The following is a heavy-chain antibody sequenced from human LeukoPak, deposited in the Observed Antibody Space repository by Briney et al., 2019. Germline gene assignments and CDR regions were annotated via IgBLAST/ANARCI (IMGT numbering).Heavy chain of an antibody. Sequence: ASVKVSCKASGYTFTTYNINWVRQAPGQGLEGMGWISTYNDNTNYAQKFQGRVTMTTDTSTSTAYMELRSLRSDDTAVYYCARQWAAAGTELDYWGQGTLVTVSS. D-gene: IGHD6-13*01. V-gene: IGHV1-18*01. CDR1: GYTFTTYN. J-gene: IGHJ4*02. CDR3: ARQWAAAGTELDY. CDR2: ISTYNDNT.